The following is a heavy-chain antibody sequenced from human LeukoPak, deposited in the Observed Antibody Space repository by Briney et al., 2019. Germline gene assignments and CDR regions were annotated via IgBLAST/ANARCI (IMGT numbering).Heavy chain of an antibody. Sequence: SQTLSLTCTVSGGSVSSGGYYWSWIRQPPGKGLEWIGYIYHSGSTYYNPSLKSRVTISVDRSKNQCSLKLSSVTAADTDVYYCARSPPYCSSTSCYRPHFDNWGQGTLVTVSS. J-gene: IGHJ4*02. CDR1: GGSVSSGGYY. V-gene: IGHV4-30-2*01. D-gene: IGHD2-2*01. CDR3: ARSPPYCSSTSCYRPHFDN. CDR2: IYHSGST.